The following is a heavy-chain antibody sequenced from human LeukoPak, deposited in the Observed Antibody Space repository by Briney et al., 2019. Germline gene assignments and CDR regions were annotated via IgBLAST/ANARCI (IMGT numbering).Heavy chain of an antibody. CDR3: ARLSQSTSWYDDY. CDR2: IHSYEGF. J-gene: IGHJ4*02. D-gene: IGHD6-13*01. Sequence: PSETLSLTCSVSGGSISSYYWCWLRQPAGKGLEWIGRIHSYEGFNYNPSLRSRVTMSVDTSKNQFSLKLSSVTAADTAVYYCARLSQSTSWYDDYWGQGTLVTVSS. CDR1: GGSISSYY. V-gene: IGHV4-4*07.